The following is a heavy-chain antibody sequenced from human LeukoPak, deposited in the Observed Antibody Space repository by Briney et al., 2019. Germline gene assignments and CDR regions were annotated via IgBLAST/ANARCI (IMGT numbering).Heavy chain of an antibody. CDR1: GFTFSSYW. CDR3: ARNPEAVAGTERWFDP. CDR2: IKQDGSEK. V-gene: IGHV3-7*01. Sequence: PGGSLRLSCAASGFTFSSYWMSWVRQAPGKGLEWVANIKQDGSEKYYVDSVKGRFTISRDNAKNSLYLQMNSRRAEDTAVYYCARNPEAVAGTERWFDPWGQGTLVTVSS. J-gene: IGHJ5*02. D-gene: IGHD6-19*01.